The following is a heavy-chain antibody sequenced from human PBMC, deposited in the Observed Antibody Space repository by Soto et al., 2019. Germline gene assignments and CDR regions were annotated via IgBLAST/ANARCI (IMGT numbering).Heavy chain of an antibody. CDR1: GGSISSYY. D-gene: IGHD3-22*01. J-gene: IGHJ5*02. CDR3: ARVSTYYYDSSGYRNWFDT. Sequence: SETLSLTCTVSGGSISSYYWSWIRQPPGKGLEWIGYIYYSGSTNYNPSLKSRVTISVDTSKNQFSLKLSSVTAADTAVYYCARVSTYYYDSSGYRNWFDTWGQGTLVTVYS. CDR2: IYYSGST. V-gene: IGHV4-59*01.